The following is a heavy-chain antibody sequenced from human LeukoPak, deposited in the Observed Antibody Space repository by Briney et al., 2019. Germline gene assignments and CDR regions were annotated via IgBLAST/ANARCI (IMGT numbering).Heavy chain of an antibody. CDR1: GFTFTYYS. Sequence: PGGSLRLSCAASGFTFTYYSMSWVRQTPGKCLEWVSSINSRGDVTFYTDPVKGRFTISRDNSKNTLYLQMNSLRGEDTAVYYCAKDRPNYYESNGHYYRLNGDYWGQGTLVTVSS. J-gene: IGHJ4*02. V-gene: IGHV3-23*01. CDR2: INSRGDVT. CDR3: AKDRPNYYESNGHYYRLNGDY. D-gene: IGHD3-22*01.